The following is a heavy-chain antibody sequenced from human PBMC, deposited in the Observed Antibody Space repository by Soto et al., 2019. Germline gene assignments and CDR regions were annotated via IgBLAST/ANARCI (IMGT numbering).Heavy chain of an antibody. CDR1: GCTFTSYG. CDR3: ARGYCRGGSCYTGWFDP. Sequence: QVQLVQSGAEVKKPGASVRVSCKASGCTFTSYGISWVRQAPGQGLEWMGWISGYNGNTNYAQKLQGRVTMTKDTSTSTANMELRSLRSDDTAVYYCARGYCRGGSCYTGWFDPWGQGTLVTVSS. J-gene: IGHJ5*02. CDR2: ISGYNGNT. D-gene: IGHD2-15*01. V-gene: IGHV1-18*01.